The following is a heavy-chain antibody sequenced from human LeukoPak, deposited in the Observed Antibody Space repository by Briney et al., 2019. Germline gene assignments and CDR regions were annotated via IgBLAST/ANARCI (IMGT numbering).Heavy chain of an antibody. CDR2: INHSGST. CDR3: ARGRNYYGSGSPLDY. Sequence: GSLRLSCAASGFTFSDYYMSWIRQPPGKGLEWIGEINHSGSTNYNPSLKSRVTISVDTSKNQFSLKLSSVTAADTAVYYCARGRNYYGSGSPLDYWGQGTLVTVSS. V-gene: IGHV4-34*01. CDR1: GFTFSDYY. J-gene: IGHJ4*02. D-gene: IGHD3-10*01.